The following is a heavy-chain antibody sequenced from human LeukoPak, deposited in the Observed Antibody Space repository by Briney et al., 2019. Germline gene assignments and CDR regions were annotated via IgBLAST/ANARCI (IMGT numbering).Heavy chain of an antibody. D-gene: IGHD3-10*01. CDR3: ARDLWFGELPGDY. J-gene: IGHJ4*02. CDR2: INPNSGGT. Sequence: ASVKVSCKASGYTFTGYYMHWVRQAPGQGLEWMGRINPNSGGTNYAQKFQGRVTMTRDTSISTAYMELSRLRSDDTAVYYCARDLWFGELPGDYWGQGTLVTVSS. V-gene: IGHV1-2*06. CDR1: GYTFTGYY.